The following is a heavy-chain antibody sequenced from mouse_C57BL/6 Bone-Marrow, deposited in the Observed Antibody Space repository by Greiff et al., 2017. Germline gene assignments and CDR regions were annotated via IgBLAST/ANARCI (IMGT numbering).Heavy chain of an antibody. CDR1: GFSLTSYA. CDR3: ARWGMDY. V-gene: IGHV2-9-1*01. J-gene: IGHJ4*01. CDR2: IWTGGGT. Sequence: VQLKESGPGLVAPSQSLSITCTVSGFSLTSYAISWVRQPPGKGLEWVGVIWTGGGTNYNSALKSRMSISKDNSKSQVFLKMNSLQTDDTDRYYCARWGMDYWGQGNSVTVSS.